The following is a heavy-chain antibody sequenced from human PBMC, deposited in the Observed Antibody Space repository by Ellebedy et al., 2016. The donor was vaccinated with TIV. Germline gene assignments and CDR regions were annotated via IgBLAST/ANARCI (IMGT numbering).Heavy chain of an antibody. J-gene: IGHJ4*02. CDR2: ISYDGSNK. V-gene: IGHV3-30-3*01. CDR1: GFTFSSYA. Sequence: PGGSLRLSCAASGFTFSSYAMHWVRQASGKGLEWVAVISYDGSNKYYADSVKGRFTISRDNSKNTLYLQMNSLRAEDTAVYYCARDHRGGSPQYYFDYWGQGTLVTVSS. CDR3: ARDHRGGSPQYYFDY. D-gene: IGHD2-15*01.